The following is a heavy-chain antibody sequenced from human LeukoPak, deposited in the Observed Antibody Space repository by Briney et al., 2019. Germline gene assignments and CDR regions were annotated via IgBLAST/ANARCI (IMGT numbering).Heavy chain of an antibody. D-gene: IGHD6-13*01. CDR2: IWYDGSNK. J-gene: IGHJ4*02. Sequence: GRSLRLSCAASGFTFSSYGMHWVRQAPGKGLEWVAVIWYDGSNKFYADSVKGRFTISRDDSKNTLYLQMNSLRAEDTAVYYCARDRAAADLDYWGQGTLVTVSS. V-gene: IGHV3-33*01. CDR3: ARDRAAADLDY. CDR1: GFTFSSYG.